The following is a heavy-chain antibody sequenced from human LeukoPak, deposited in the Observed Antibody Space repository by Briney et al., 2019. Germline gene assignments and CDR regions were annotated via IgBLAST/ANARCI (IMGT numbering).Heavy chain of an antibody. CDR2: ISWNSGSI. CDR1: GFTFDDYA. Sequence: PGRSLRLSCAASGFTFDDYAMHWVRQAPGKGLEWVSGISWNSGSIGYADSVKGRFTISRDNAKNSLYLQMNSLRAEDTALYYCARMYYQDSSLWYYFDYWGQGTLVTVSS. J-gene: IGHJ4*02. D-gene: IGHD3-22*01. V-gene: IGHV3-9*01. CDR3: ARMYYQDSSLWYYFDY.